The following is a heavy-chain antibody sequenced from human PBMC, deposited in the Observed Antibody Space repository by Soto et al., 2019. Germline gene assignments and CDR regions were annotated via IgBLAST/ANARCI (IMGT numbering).Heavy chain of an antibody. V-gene: IGHV3-23*01. Sequence: GGSLRLSCAASGLSFSRCAMSWVRQAPGKGLEWVSAISGSGGSTYYADSVKGRFTISRDNSKNTLYLQMNSLRAEDTAVYYCAAQYQYYYDSSGYEAFDIWGQGTMVTVSS. CDR1: GLSFSRCA. J-gene: IGHJ3*02. CDR2: ISGSGGST. D-gene: IGHD3-22*01. CDR3: AAQYQYYYDSSGYEAFDI.